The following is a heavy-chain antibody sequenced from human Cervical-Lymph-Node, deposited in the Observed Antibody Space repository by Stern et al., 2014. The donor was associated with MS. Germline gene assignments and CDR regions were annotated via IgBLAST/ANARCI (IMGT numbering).Heavy chain of an antibody. D-gene: IGHD6-13*01. CDR3: TRRHSTSWDYFDY. CDR2: VRSKANNYAT. J-gene: IGHJ4*02. Sequence: EVQLVESGGGLVQPGGSLKLSCAASGFTFSGFDMNWVRPASEKGLAWVGQVRSKANNYATTYGASVKGRFTISRDDSKNTAYLQMNSLKTEDTAVYYCTRRHSTSWDYFDYWGQGILVIVSS. CDR1: GFTFSGFD. V-gene: IGHV3-73*01.